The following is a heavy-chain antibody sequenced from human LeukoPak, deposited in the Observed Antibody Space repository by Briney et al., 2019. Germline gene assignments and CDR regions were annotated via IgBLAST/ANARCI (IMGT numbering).Heavy chain of an antibody. J-gene: IGHJ3*02. D-gene: IGHD4-17*01. V-gene: IGHV1-46*01. Sequence: GASVKVSCKASGYTFTSYYMHWVRQAPGQGLEWMGIINPSGGSTSYAQKFQGRVTMARDTSTSTVYMELSSLRSEDTAVYYCASPTVTTGAFDIWGQGTMVTVSS. CDR1: GYTFTSYY. CDR3: ASPTVTTGAFDI. CDR2: INPSGGST.